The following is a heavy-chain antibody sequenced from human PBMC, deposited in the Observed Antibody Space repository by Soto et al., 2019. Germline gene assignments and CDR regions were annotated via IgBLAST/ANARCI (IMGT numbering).Heavy chain of an antibody. V-gene: IGHV4-30-2*01. CDR1: GGSISSGGYS. CDR2: IYHSGST. D-gene: IGHD3-22*01. J-gene: IGHJ4*02. CDR3: ARGGVDYYDSSGYYFSPFYFDY. Sequence: SETLSLTCAVSGGSISSGGYSWSWIRQPPGKGLEWIGYIYHSGSTYYNPSLKSRVTISVDRSKNQFSLKLSSVTAADTAVYYCARGGVDYYDSSGYYFSPFYFDYWGQGTLVTVSS.